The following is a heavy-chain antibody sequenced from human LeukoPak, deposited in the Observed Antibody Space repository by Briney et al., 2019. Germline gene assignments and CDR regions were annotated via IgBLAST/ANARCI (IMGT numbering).Heavy chain of an antibody. D-gene: IGHD2-15*01. Sequence: ASVKVSCKASGYTFITYYMHWVRQAPGKGLEWMGIINPGGDSTSYAQKFQGRVTMTRDTSTSTVYMELSSLRSEDTAVYYCARGVRSDCYSCFDYWGQGTLVTVSS. CDR3: ARGVRSDCYSCFDY. CDR2: INPGGDST. J-gene: IGHJ4*02. V-gene: IGHV1-46*01. CDR1: GYTFITYY.